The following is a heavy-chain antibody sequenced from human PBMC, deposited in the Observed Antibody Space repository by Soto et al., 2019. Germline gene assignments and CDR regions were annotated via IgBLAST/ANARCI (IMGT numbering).Heavy chain of an antibody. Sequence: QVQLQQWGAGLLKPSETLSLTCAVYGGSFSGYYWSWIRQPPGKGLEWIGEINHSGSTNYNPSLKSRVTMSVDTSKNQFSLKLSSVTAADTAVYYCASIVPAAMEAWFDPWGQGTLVTVSS. CDR2: INHSGST. CDR1: GGSFSGYY. CDR3: ASIVPAAMEAWFDP. J-gene: IGHJ5*02. V-gene: IGHV4-34*01. D-gene: IGHD2-2*01.